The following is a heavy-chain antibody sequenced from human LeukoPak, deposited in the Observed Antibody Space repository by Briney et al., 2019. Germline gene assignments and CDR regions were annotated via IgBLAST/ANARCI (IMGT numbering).Heavy chain of an antibody. J-gene: IGHJ6*03. CDR1: GGTFSSYA. V-gene: IGHV1-69*06. CDR2: IIPIFGTA. D-gene: IGHD2-15*01. CDR3: ARDLGYCSGGSCYSYYYYYMDV. Sequence: ASVKVSCKASGGTFSSYAISWVRQAPGQGLEWMGGIIPIFGTANYAQKFQGRVTITADKSTSTAYMELSSLRSEDTAVYYCARDLGYCSGGSCYSYYYYYMDVWGKGTTVTVSS.